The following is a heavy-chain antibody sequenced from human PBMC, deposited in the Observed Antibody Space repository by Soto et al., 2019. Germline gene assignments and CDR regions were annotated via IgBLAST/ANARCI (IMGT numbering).Heavy chain of an antibody. V-gene: IGHV4-30-4*01. CDR3: VREERIAAPQLDY. Sequence: PSETLSLTCTVSGGSVSIHYWSWIRQPPGKGLECLGYIYYSGSTYYNPSLKSRVTISVDTSKNQFSLKLSSVTAADTAVYYCVREERIAAPQLDYWGQGIPVTV. J-gene: IGHJ4*02. CDR2: IYYSGST. CDR1: GGSVSIHY. D-gene: IGHD6-6*01.